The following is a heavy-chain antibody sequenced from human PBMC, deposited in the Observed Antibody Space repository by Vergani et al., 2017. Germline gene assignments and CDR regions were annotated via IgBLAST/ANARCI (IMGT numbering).Heavy chain of an antibody. CDR1: GFTFSSYS. J-gene: IGHJ3*02. CDR2: ISSSSYI. D-gene: IGHD3-22*01. V-gene: IGHV3-21*01. CDR3: ARDYQDSYYDSSGYNDAFDI. Sequence: EVQLVESGGGLVKPGGSLRLSCAASGFTFSSYSMNWVRQAPGKGLEWVSSISSSSYIYYADSVKGRFTISRDNAKNSLYLQMNSLRAEDTAVYYCARDYQDSYYDSSGYNDAFDIWGQGTMVTVSS.